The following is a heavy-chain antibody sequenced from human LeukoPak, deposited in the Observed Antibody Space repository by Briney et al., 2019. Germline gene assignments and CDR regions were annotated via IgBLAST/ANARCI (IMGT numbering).Heavy chain of an antibody. CDR1: EGTFSSYA. Sequence: AASVKLSCKASEGTFSSYAISWVRQAPGQGLEWMGRIIPILGIANYAQKFQGRVTITADKSTSTAYMELSSLRSEDTAVYYCARDYQIPSGSYAEYFQHWGQGTLVTVSS. CDR3: ARDYQIPSGSYAEYFQH. V-gene: IGHV1-69*04. CDR2: IIPILGIA. D-gene: IGHD1-26*01. J-gene: IGHJ1*01.